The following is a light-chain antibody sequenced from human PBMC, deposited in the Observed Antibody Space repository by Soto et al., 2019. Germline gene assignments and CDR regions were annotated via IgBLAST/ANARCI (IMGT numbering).Light chain of an antibody. Sequence: QSVLTQPASVSGSPGQSITISCTGTSSDVGGYNYVSWYQQHPGKAPKLMIYDVSNRPSGVSNRFSGSKSGNTASLTISGLQAEDEADYYCSSYTSSSTPLYVFGTGTNSPS. CDR1: SSDVGGYNY. CDR3: SSYTSSSTPLYV. CDR2: DVS. J-gene: IGLJ1*01. V-gene: IGLV2-14*01.